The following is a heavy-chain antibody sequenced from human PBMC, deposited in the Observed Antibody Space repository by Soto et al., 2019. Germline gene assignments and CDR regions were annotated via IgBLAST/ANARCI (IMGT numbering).Heavy chain of an antibody. Sequence: QVQLVQSGAEVKKPGASVKVSCKASGYTFTSYAMHWVRQAPGQRLEWMGWINAGNGNTKYSQKFQGRVTITRDTSASTAYRELSSLRCEDTAVYYCARKGSGSYSKPFDYWGQGTLVTVSS. CDR2: INAGNGNT. CDR3: ARKGSGSYSKPFDY. J-gene: IGHJ4*02. CDR1: GYTFTSYA. D-gene: IGHD3-10*01. V-gene: IGHV1-3*01.